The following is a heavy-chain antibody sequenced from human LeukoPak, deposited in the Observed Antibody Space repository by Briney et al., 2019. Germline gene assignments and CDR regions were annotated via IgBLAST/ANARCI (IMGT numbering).Heavy chain of an antibody. V-gene: IGHV7-4-1*02. D-gene: IGHD1-1*01. CDR2: INTNTGNP. Sequence: ASVKVSCKASGHTFTSYAMNWVRQAPGQGLEWMGWINTNTGNPTYAQGFTGRFVFSLDTSVSTAYLQISSLKAEDTAVYYCARDLQLERRNYYYYYMDVWGKGTTVTVFS. CDR1: GHTFTSYA. J-gene: IGHJ6*03. CDR3: ARDLQLERRNYYYYYMDV.